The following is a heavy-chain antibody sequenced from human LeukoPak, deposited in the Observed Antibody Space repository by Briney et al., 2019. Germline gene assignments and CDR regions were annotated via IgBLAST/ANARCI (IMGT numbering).Heavy chain of an antibody. V-gene: IGHV1-46*01. D-gene: IGHD2-2*01. J-gene: IGHJ6*02. CDR2: INPSGGST. CDR3: ARDVRQYCSSTSCRYYYYGMDV. CDR1: GYTFTSYY. Sequence: ASVKVSCKASGYTFTSYYMHWVRQAPGQGLEWMGIINPSGGSTSYAQKFQGRVTMTRDTSTSTVYMELSSLRSEDTAVYYCARDVRQYCSSTSCRYYYYGMDVWGQGTTVTVSS.